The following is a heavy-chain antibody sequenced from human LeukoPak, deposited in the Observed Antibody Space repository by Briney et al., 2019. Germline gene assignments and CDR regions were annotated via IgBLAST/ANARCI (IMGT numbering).Heavy chain of an antibody. CDR3: ARAFPSIAARPGAVDY. CDR2: INPNSGGT. J-gene: IGHJ4*02. D-gene: IGHD6-6*01. Sequence: ASVKVSCKASGYTFTGYYMHWVRQAPGQGLEWMGCINPNSGGTNYAQKFQGRVTMTRDTSSSTASMELSRLRSDDTAVYYCARAFPSIAARPGAVDYWGQGTLVTVSS. CDR1: GYTFTGYY. V-gene: IGHV1-2*02.